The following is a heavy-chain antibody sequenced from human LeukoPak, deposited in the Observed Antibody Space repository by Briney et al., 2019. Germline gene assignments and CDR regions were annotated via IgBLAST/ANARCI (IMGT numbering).Heavy chain of an antibody. CDR1: GYTFTSYG. Sequence: ASVKVSCKASGYTFTSYGISWVRQAPGQGLEWMGWISAYNGNTNYAQKLQDRVTMTTDTSTSTAYMELRSLRSDDTAVYYCARHLVGATSFDYWGQGTLVTISS. CDR2: ISAYNGNT. CDR3: ARHLVGATSFDY. D-gene: IGHD1-26*01. V-gene: IGHV1-18*01. J-gene: IGHJ4*02.